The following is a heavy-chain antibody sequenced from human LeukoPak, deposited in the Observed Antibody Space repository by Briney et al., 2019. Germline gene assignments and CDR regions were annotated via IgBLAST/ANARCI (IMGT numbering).Heavy chain of an antibody. J-gene: IGHJ3*02. CDR1: GYTFTAYW. Sequence: GESLKISCQGSGYTFTAYWIGWVRQMPGKGLEWMGIIYPGDSDTTYSPSFQGLVSISVDRSISTAYLQWSSLKASDTAIYYCVRRGPNSSDLRGGAFDIWGQGTMVTVSS. CDR3: VRRGPNSSDLRGGAFDI. D-gene: IGHD6-25*01. CDR2: IYPGDSDT. V-gene: IGHV5-51*01.